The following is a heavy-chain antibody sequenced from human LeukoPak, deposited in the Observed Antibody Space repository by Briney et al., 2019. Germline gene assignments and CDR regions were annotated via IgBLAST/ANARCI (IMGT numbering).Heavy chain of an antibody. J-gene: IGHJ4*02. V-gene: IGHV3-23*01. CDR2: LSGGGNST. Sequence: GGSLRLSCAASGFTFSSYVMSWVRQAPGKGLEWVSTLSGGGNSTYYADSVKGRFTISRDNSKNTLYLQMNSLRAEDTAIYYCAKARQGHCDYWGQGTRVTVSS. CDR1: GFTFSSYV. CDR3: AKARQGHCDY.